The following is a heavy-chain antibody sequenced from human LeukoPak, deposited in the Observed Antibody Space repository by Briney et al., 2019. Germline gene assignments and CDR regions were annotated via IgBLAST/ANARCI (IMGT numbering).Heavy chain of an antibody. CDR2: ISGSGGST. J-gene: IGHJ4*02. CDR1: GFTFSSYA. V-gene: IGHV3-23*01. Sequence: GGSLRLSCAASGFTFSSYAMSWVRQAPGKGLEWVSAISGSGGSTYYAGSVKGRFTISRDNSKNTLYLQMNSLRAEDTAVYYCAKGGGWLYYFDYWGQGTLVTVSS. D-gene: IGHD6-19*01. CDR3: AKGGGWLYYFDY.